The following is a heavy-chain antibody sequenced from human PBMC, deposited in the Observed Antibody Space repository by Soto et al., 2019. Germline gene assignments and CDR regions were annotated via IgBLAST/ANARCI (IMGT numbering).Heavy chain of an antibody. Sequence: SETLSLTCTVSGGSISSYYWSWIRQPPGKGLEWIGYIYYSGSTNYNPSLKSRVTISVDTSKNQFSLKLSSVTAADTAVYYCARGFQESSGWYEGWFDPWGRGTLVAVSS. CDR2: IYYSGST. CDR1: GGSISSYY. V-gene: IGHV4-59*01. CDR3: ARGFQESSGWYEGWFDP. J-gene: IGHJ5*02. D-gene: IGHD6-19*01.